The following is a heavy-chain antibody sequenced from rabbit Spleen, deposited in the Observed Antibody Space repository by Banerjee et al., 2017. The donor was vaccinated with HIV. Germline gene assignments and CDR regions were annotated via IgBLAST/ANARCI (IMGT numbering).Heavy chain of an antibody. J-gene: IGHJ4*01. D-gene: IGHD4-2*01. V-gene: IGHV1S47*01. Sequence: QEQLVESGGGLVQPGGSLKLSCKASGFDFNNYGVSWVRQAPGKGLEWIGYIEPIFGNTYYATWAKGRFTISSHNAQNTLYLQLSSLTAADTATYFCARGGYGGHIYAMGLWGPGTLVTVS. CDR1: GFDFNNYG. CDR2: IEPIFGNT. CDR3: ARGGYGGHIYAMGL.